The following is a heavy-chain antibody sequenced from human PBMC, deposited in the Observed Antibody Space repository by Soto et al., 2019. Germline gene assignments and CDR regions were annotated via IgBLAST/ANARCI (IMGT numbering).Heavy chain of an antibody. V-gene: IGHV4-31*03. J-gene: IGHJ5*02. CDR2: ISYSGKT. D-gene: IGHD4-17*01. CDR3: ARHLYGDYPNAKWFDP. CDR1: NGSIDNTVFF. Sequence: SETLSLTCTVSNGSIDNTVFFWNWIRQHPGRGLEWIGYISYSGKTFYNPSLQSRVSMSLDTSTNQFSLKLSSVTAADTAVYFCARHLYGDYPNAKWFDPWGQGTLVTVSS.